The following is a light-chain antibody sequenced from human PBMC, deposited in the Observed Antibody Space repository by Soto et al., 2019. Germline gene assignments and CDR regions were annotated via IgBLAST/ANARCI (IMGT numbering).Light chain of an antibody. V-gene: IGLV1-47*01. CDR1: SSNIGSNY. CDR3: AAWDDSLRAVL. Sequence: QSVLTQPPSASGTPGQRVTISCSGSSSNIGSNYVYWYQQLPGTAPKLLIYRSDQRPSGVPDRFSGSKSGTSASLAISGLRSEDDADYYCAAWDDSLRAVLFGGGTKLTVL. CDR2: RSD. J-gene: IGLJ2*01.